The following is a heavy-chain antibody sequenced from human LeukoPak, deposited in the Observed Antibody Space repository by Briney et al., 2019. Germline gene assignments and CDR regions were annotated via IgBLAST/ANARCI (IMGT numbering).Heavy chain of an antibody. V-gene: IGHV3-11*06. CDR1: GFPFSDYY. CDR3: ARAPSCFMMYYFDY. J-gene: IGHJ4*02. D-gene: IGHD3-16*01. Sequence: GVPLRLSCAASGFPFSDYYMSWIRQAPARGVEGVSYITSCSRYTKYAHSVKGRFTISRDNVKSSLYLYMCSLRAEDTGVYICARAPSCFMMYYFDYWGQGTLVTVS. CDR2: ITSCSRYT.